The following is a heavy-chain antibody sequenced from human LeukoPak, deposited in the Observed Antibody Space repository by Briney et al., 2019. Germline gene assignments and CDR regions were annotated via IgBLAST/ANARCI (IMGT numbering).Heavy chain of an antibody. Sequence: GGSLRLSCAASGFTVSTNYMSWVRQAPGKGLEWVSVIYSDGRTYYADSVKGRFTISRDNSKNTLYLQMNSLRAEDTAVYYCAKSTTASCYSGSHYWGQGTLVTVSS. J-gene: IGHJ4*02. CDR2: IYSDGRT. D-gene: IGHD2-15*01. CDR3: AKSTTASCYSGSHY. V-gene: IGHV3-53*01. CDR1: GFTVSTNY.